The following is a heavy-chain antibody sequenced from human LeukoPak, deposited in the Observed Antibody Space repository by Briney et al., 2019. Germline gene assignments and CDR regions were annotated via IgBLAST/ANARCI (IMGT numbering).Heavy chain of an antibody. CDR3: ARGDGYNGVY. CDR2: IYYSGST. CDR1: GGSVSSGDYY. D-gene: IGHD5-24*01. J-gene: IGHJ4*02. V-gene: IGHV4-30-4*01. Sequence: SETLSLTCTGSGGSVSSGDYYWSWIRQSPGKGLEWIGYIYYSGSTYYNPSLKSRVTISVDTSKNQFSLKLSSVTAADTAVYYCARGDGYNGVYWGQGTQVTVSS.